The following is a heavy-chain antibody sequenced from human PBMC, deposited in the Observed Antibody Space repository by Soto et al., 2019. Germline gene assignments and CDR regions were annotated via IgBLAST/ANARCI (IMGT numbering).Heavy chain of an antibody. V-gene: IGHV3-73*01. CDR3: TRLGNDYSVH. J-gene: IGHJ4*02. CDR1: GFTFSGSA. Sequence: EVQLVESGGGLVQPGGSLKLSCAASGFTFSGSAMHWVRQASGKGLEWVGRIRSKANSYATAYAASVKGRFTISRDDSKNTAYLQMNSLKTEDTAVYYCTRLGNDYSVHWGQGTLVTVSS. D-gene: IGHD4-4*01. CDR2: IRSKANSYAT.